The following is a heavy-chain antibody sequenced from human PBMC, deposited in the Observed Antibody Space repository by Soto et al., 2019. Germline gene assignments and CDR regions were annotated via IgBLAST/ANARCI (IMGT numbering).Heavy chain of an antibody. V-gene: IGHV3-30*03. Sequence: GGSLRLSCAASGFTFSSYGMHWVRQAPGKGLEWVAVISYDGSNKYYADSVKGRFTISRDNSKNTLYLQMNSLRAEDTAVYYWARGLDYSNYKENAFDIWGQGTMVTVSS. CDR2: ISYDGSNK. CDR3: ARGLDYSNYKENAFDI. CDR1: GFTFSSYG. D-gene: IGHD4-4*01. J-gene: IGHJ3*02.